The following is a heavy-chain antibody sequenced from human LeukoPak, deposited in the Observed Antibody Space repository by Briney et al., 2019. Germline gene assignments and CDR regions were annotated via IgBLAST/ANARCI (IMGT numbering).Heavy chain of an antibody. V-gene: IGHV4-39*07. J-gene: IGHJ3*02. D-gene: IGHD5-24*01. Sequence: PSETLSLTCTVSGGSISSSPSYWAWVRQPPGKGLEWIGNIYYSGSTYYNPSLKSRVTISVDTSNNQFSLRLSSVTAADTAVYYCAREGPGGWLHAFDIWGQGTMVTVSS. CDR1: GGSISSSPSY. CDR2: IYYSGST. CDR3: AREGPGGWLHAFDI.